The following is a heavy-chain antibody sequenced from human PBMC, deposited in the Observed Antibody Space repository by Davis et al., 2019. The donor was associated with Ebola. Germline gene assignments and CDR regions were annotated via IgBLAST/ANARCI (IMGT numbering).Heavy chain of an antibody. CDR2: INHSGST. V-gene: IGHV4-39*07. Sequence: SETLSLTCTVSGGSISSGVYYWRWIRQPPGKGLEWIGEINHSGSTNYNPSLKSRLTISVDTSKNQFSLKLSSVTAADTAVYYCARGGRWLTWGTWGQGTLVTVSS. CDR1: GGSISSGVYY. D-gene: IGHD5-24*01. J-gene: IGHJ5*02. CDR3: ARGGRWLTWGT.